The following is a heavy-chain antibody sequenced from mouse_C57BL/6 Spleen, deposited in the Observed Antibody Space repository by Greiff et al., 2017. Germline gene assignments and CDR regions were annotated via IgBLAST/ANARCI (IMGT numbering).Heavy chain of an antibody. Sequence: QVQLQQSGAELARPGASVKLSCKASGYTFTSYGISWVKQRTGQGLEWIGEIYPRSGNTYYNEKFKGKATLTADKSSSTAYMELRSLTSEDSAVYFCARRKDYYYGSSYGYFDVWGTGTTVTVSS. V-gene: IGHV1-81*01. J-gene: IGHJ1*03. CDR3: ARRKDYYYGSSYGYFDV. CDR2: IYPRSGNT. CDR1: GYTFTSYG. D-gene: IGHD1-1*01.